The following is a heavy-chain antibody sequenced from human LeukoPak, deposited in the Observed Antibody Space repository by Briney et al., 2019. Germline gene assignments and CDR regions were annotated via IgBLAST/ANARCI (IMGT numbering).Heavy chain of an antibody. CDR2: ISSSSSTI. D-gene: IGHD4-11*01. CDR1: EFSIRLNY. CDR3: ARDDYTLPYYFDY. V-gene: IGHV3-48*01. Sequence: PGGSLRLSCAASEFSIRLNYMTWVRQAPGKGLEWVSYISSSSSTIYYADSVKGRFTISRDNAKNSLYLQMNSLRAEDTAVYYCARDDYTLPYYFDYWGQGTLVTVSS. J-gene: IGHJ4*02.